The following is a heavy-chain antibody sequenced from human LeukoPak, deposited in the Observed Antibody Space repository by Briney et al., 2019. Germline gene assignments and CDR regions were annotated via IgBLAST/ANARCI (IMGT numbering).Heavy chain of an antibody. CDR1: GFTFSSYE. J-gene: IGHJ2*01. V-gene: IGHV3-48*03. CDR2: ISSSGSTI. Sequence: PGGSLRLSCAASGFTFSSYEMNWVRQAPGKGLEWVSYISSSGSTIYYADSVKGRFTISRDNAKNSLYLQMNSLRAEDTAVYYCAIRSVFHSSFDLWGRGTLVTVSS. D-gene: IGHD2-8*01. CDR3: AIRSVFHSSFDL.